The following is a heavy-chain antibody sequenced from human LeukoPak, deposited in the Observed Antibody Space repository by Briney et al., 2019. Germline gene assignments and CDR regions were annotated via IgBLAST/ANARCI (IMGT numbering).Heavy chain of an antibody. D-gene: IGHD5-12*01. J-gene: IGHJ6*02. CDR2: ISYDGSNK. V-gene: IGHV3-30-3*01. CDR3: ARGRVATPPYGMDV. Sequence: PGGSLRLSCAASGFTFSSYAMHWVRQAPGKGLEWVAVISYDGSNKYYADSVKGRFTISRDNSKKTLYLQMDSLRAENTAIYFCARGRVATPPYGMDVWGQGTTVTVSS. CDR1: GFTFSSYA.